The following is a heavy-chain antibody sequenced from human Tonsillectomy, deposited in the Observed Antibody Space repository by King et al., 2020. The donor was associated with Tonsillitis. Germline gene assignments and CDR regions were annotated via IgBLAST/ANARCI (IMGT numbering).Heavy chain of an antibody. CDR2: ISASGGDT. Sequence: VQLVESGGGLVQPGGSLRLSCAASGFTFSSYAMSWVRQAPGKGLEWISTISASGGDTNYADAVQGRFTISRDSSKNVLYLQMNGVRVEDTAIYYCTKDRHGFNPGAFDVWGQGTVVTVSS. J-gene: IGHJ3*01. CDR3: TKDRHGFNPGAFDV. CDR1: GFTFSSYA. V-gene: IGHV3-23*04. D-gene: IGHD5-24*01.